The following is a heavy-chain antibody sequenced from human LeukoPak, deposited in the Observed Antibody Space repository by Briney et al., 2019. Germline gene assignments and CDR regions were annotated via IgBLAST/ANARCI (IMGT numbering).Heavy chain of an antibody. CDR3: ARGPDSSTSCEFDP. CDR2: MNPNSGNT. CDR1: GYTFTSYD. V-gene: IGHV1-8*01. D-gene: IGHD2-2*01. J-gene: IGHJ5*02. Sequence: ASVKVSCKASGYTFTSYDINWVRQATGQGREWMGWMNPNSGNTGYAQKFQGRVTMTRNTSISTAYMELSSLRSEDTAVYYCARGPDSSTSCEFDPWGQGTLVTVSS.